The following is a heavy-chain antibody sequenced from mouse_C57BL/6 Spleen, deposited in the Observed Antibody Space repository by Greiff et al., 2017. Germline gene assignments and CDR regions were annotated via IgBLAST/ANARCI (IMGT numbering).Heavy chain of an antibody. D-gene: IGHD2-4*01. CDR2: IDPSDSYT. J-gene: IGHJ2*01. CDR1: GYTFTSYW. Sequence: VQLQQPGAELVRPGTSVKLSCKASGYTFTSYWMHWVKQRPGQGLEWIGVIDPSDSYTNYNQKFKGKATLTVDTSSSTAYMQLSSLTSEDSAVYYWARGGGDYEAYYFDYWGQGTTLTVSS. CDR3: ARGGGDYEAYYFDY. V-gene: IGHV1-59*01.